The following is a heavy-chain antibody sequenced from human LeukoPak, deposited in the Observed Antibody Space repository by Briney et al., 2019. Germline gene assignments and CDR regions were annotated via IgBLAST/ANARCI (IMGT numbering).Heavy chain of an antibody. CDR1: GFTFSSYG. CDR2: IWYDGSNK. V-gene: IGHV3-33*01. D-gene: IGHD3-22*01. CDR3: ARELSLVITAFDI. J-gene: IGHJ3*02. Sequence: GRSLRLSCAASGFTFSSYGMHWVRQAPGKGLEGVAVIWYDGSNKYYADSVKGRFTISRDNSKNTLYLQMNSLRAEDTAVYYCARELSLVITAFDIWGQGTMVTVSS.